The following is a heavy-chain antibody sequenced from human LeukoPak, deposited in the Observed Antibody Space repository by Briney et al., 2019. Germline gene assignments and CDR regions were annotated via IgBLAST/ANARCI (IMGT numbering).Heavy chain of an antibody. Sequence: GGSLRLSCAASGFNFNSYAVHWVRQAPGKGLEWVAIISYDGSYKNYADSVKGRFTISRETSKTTVYLQLNSLRAEDTAMYYCATELRILSWGVDAFDIWGQGTMVTVSS. CDR2: ISYDGSYK. CDR1: GFNFNSYA. V-gene: IGHV3-30*04. D-gene: IGHD2-15*01. CDR3: ATELRILSWGVDAFDI. J-gene: IGHJ3*02.